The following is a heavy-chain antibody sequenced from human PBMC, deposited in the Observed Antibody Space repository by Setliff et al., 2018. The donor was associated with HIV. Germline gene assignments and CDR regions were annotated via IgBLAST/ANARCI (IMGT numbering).Heavy chain of an antibody. CDR3: ARGQFRLRPDSLDL. CDR1: GFTFSVHG. CDR2: IWYDGGKK. D-gene: IGHD2-21*01. V-gene: IGHV3-33*01. Sequence: LRLSCEASGFTFSVHGMHWVRQAPGKGLEWLAVIWYDGGKKYYADSVQGRFTISRDDSKNTLYLQMNSLRAEDTAVYYCARGQFRLRPDSLDLWGQGTLVTVS. J-gene: IGHJ3*01.